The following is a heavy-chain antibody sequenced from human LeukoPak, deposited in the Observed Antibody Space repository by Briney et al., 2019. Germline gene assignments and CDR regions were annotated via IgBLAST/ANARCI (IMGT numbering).Heavy chain of an antibody. CDR3: AREISSGYYSGLDY. CDR2: ISYDGSNK. V-gene: IGHV3-30-3*01. Sequence: GGSLRLSCAASGFTFDDYAMHWVRQAPGKGLEWVAVISYDGSNKYYADSVKGRFTISRDNSKNTLYLQMNSLRAEDTAVYYCAREISSGYYSGLDYWGQGTLVTVSS. J-gene: IGHJ4*02. D-gene: IGHD3-22*01. CDR1: GFTFDDYA.